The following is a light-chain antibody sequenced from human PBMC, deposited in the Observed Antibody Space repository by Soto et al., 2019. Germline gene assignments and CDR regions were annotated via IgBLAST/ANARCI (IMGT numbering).Light chain of an antibody. J-gene: IGKJ2*01. CDR2: GAS. Sequence: EIVLTQSPGTLSLSPGERDTLSCRASQSVSSNYLAWYHQKPGQAPRVLIYGASSRATGIPDRFSGSGSGTDFTLTISSLEPEDFAIYYCQQRSGWYTFGQGTKLEIK. V-gene: IGKV3D-20*02. CDR3: QQRSGWYT. CDR1: QSVSSNY.